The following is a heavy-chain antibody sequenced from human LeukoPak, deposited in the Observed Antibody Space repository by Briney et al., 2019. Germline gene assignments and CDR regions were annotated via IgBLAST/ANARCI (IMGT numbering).Heavy chain of an antibody. V-gene: IGHV1-8*02. CDR1: GYTFSSYD. Sequence: ASVKVSCKASGYTFSSYDINWVRQATGQGLEWMGWMNPNSGNTGYAQKFQGRVSITMNTPISTAYMELSSLRSEDTAVYYCARGIGGYYYYYYYMDVWGKGTTVTVSS. CDR3: ARGIGGYYYYYYYMDV. CDR2: MNPNSGNT. J-gene: IGHJ6*03. D-gene: IGHD5-12*01.